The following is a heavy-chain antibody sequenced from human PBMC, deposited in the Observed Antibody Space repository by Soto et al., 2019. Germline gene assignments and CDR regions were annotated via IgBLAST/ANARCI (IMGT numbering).Heavy chain of an antibody. V-gene: IGHV4-39*01. CDR2: IYYSGST. CDR1: GVSISSSSYY. CDR3: ARTGYLSVVRTWFDP. D-gene: IGHD2-15*01. J-gene: IGHJ5*02. Sequence: ETLSLSCPVSGVSISSSSYYWGWIRQPPGKGLEWIGSIYYSGSTYYNPSLKSRVTISVDTSKNQFSLKLSSVTAADTAVYYCARTGYLSVVRTWFDPWGQGTLVTVYS.